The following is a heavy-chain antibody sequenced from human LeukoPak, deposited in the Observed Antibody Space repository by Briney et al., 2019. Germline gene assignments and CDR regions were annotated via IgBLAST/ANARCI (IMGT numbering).Heavy chain of an antibody. J-gene: IGHJ5*02. V-gene: IGHV4-31*03. CDR2: IYYSGST. CDR1: GGSISSGGYY. CDR3: AREHDSSGDWFDP. Sequence: PSETLSLTCTVSGGSISSGGYYWSWIRQHPGKGLEWIGYIYYSGSTHYNPSLKSRVTISVDTSKNQFSLKLTSVTAAGTAVYYCAREHDSSGDWFDPWGQGTLVTVSS. D-gene: IGHD3-22*01.